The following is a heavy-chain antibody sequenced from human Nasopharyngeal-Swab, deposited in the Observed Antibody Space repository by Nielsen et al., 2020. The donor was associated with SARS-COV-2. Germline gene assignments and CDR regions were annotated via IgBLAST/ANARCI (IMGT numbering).Heavy chain of an antibody. V-gene: IGHV1-24*01. D-gene: IGHD5-12*01. J-gene: IGHJ5*02. Sequence: ASVKVSCKVSGYTLTELSMHWVRQAPGKGLEWMGGFDPEDGETIYAQKFQGRVTMTEDTSTDTAYMELSSLSSEDTAVYYCGRGDIALGRFDPWGQGTLVTVSS. CDR1: GYTLTELS. CDR3: GRGDIALGRFDP. CDR2: FDPEDGET.